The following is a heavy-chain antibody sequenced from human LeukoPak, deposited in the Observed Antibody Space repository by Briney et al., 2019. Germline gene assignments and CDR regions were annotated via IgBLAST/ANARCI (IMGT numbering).Heavy chain of an antibody. Sequence: GGSLRLSCAASGFTFSSYSMNRVRQAPGKGLEWVSSISSSSYIYYADSVKGRFTISRDNAKNSLSLQMNSLRAEDTAVYYCARAWDYVWGSYPGVPGYWGQGTLVTVSS. CDR1: GFTFSSYS. D-gene: IGHD3-16*02. V-gene: IGHV3-21*01. CDR2: ISSSSYI. J-gene: IGHJ4*02. CDR3: ARAWDYVWGSYPGVPGY.